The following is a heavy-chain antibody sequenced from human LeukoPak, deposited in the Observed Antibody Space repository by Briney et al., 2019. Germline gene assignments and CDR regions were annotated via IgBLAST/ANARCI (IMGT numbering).Heavy chain of an antibody. CDR1: GFTFSSYE. V-gene: IGHV3-48*03. D-gene: IGHD1-1*01. Sequence: GGSLRLSCAASGFTFSSYEMNWVRQAPGKGLEWVSYISGSGSTIYYADSVKGRFTISRDNAKNSLYLQMNSLRAEDTAVYYCARGQPGYGMDVWGQGTTVTVSS. J-gene: IGHJ6*02. CDR2: ISGSGSTI. CDR3: ARGQPGYGMDV.